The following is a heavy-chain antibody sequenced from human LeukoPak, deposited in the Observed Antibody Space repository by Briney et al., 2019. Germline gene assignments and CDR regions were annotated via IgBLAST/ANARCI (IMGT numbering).Heavy chain of an antibody. CDR3: AKSEDYGGNSEWEYFQH. Sequence: GGSLRLSCAASGFTFSSYSMNWVRQAPGKGLEWVSAISGSGGSTYYADSVKGRFTISRDNSKNTLYLQMNSLRAEDTAVYYCAKSEDYGGNSEWEYFQHWGQGTLVTVSS. J-gene: IGHJ1*01. D-gene: IGHD4-23*01. CDR2: ISGSGGST. CDR1: GFTFSSYS. V-gene: IGHV3-23*01.